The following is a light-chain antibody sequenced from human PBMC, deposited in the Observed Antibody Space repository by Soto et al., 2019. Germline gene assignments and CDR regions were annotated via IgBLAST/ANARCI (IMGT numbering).Light chain of an antibody. J-gene: IGKJ2*01. Sequence: EIVLTQSPGTLSLSPGERATLSCRASHSVNGNQLAWYHHIPGQAPRLLIYGASSRATGVPDRFSGSESGAAFTLSISRLEPEDFAVYYCQQYGTSPYTFGQGTKLEIK. CDR1: HSVNGNQ. CDR3: QQYGTSPYT. V-gene: IGKV3-20*01. CDR2: GAS.